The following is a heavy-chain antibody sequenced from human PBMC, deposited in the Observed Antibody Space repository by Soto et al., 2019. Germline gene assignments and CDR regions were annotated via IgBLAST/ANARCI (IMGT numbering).Heavy chain of an antibody. CDR2: IYYSGSP. CDR1: GGSISSYY. Sequence: SETLSLTCTVSGGSISSYYWSWIRQPPGKGLEWIGYIYYSGSPNYNPSLKSRVTISVDTSKNQFSLKLSSVTAADTAVYYCARLRWELLYYYYGMDVWGQGTTVTVSS. V-gene: IGHV4-59*08. J-gene: IGHJ6*02. D-gene: IGHD1-26*01. CDR3: ARLRWELLYYYYGMDV.